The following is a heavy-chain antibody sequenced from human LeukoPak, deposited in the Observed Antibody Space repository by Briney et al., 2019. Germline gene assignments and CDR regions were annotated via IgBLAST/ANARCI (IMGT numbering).Heavy chain of an antibody. CDR2: IWYDGSNK. J-gene: IGHJ5*02. CDR1: GFTFSSYG. V-gene: IGHV3-33*01. CDR3: ARDRTYCSGGSCYPGWFDP. Sequence: GGSLRLSCAASGFTFSSYGMHWVRQAPGKGLEWVAVIWYDGSNKYYADSVKGRFTISRDNSKNTLYLQMNSLRAEDTAVYYCARDRTYCSGGSCYPGWFDPWGQGTLVTVSS. D-gene: IGHD2-15*01.